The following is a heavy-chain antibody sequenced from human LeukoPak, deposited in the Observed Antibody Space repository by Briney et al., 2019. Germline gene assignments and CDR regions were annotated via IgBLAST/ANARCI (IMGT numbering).Heavy chain of an antibody. Sequence: GGSLRLSCAASRFTFSSYWMHWVRQAPGKGLVWVSRINSDGSSTNYADSVKGRFTISRDNAKNTLYLQMNSLRAEDTAVYYCAKDRCTNGVCYLFDYWGQGTLVTVSS. D-gene: IGHD2-8*01. CDR1: RFTFSSYW. J-gene: IGHJ4*02. V-gene: IGHV3-74*01. CDR3: AKDRCTNGVCYLFDY. CDR2: INSDGSST.